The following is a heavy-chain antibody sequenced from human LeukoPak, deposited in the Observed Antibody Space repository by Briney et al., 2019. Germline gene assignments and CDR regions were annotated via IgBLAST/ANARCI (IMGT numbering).Heavy chain of an antibody. CDR3: ARDDSSGRYSYGMDV. V-gene: IGHV4-59*01. CDR2: IHHNGNN. Sequence: PSETLSLTCTVSGGSISSYYWNWIRQPPGKGLEWIGYIHHNGNNNYNPSLKSRVTMSVDTSKNQFSLKLSSVNATDTAVYYCARDDSSGRYSYGMDVWGQGTTVTVSS. CDR1: GGSISSYY. D-gene: IGHD3-22*01. J-gene: IGHJ6*02.